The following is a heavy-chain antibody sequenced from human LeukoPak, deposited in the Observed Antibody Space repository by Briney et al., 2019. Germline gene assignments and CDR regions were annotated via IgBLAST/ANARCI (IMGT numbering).Heavy chain of an antibody. CDR2: ISGSGGST. V-gene: IGHV3-23*01. CDR3: AKVGVARGYSYGLTDY. CDR1: GFTFSSYA. Sequence: PGGSLRLSCAASGFTFSSYAMSWVRQAPGKGLEWVSAISGSGGSTYYVDSVKGRFTISRDNSKNTLYLQMNSLRAEDTAVYYCAKVGVARGYSYGLTDYWGQGTLVTVSS. J-gene: IGHJ4*02. D-gene: IGHD5-18*01.